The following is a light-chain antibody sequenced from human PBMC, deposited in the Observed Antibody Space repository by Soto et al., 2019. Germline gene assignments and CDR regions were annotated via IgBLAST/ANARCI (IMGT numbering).Light chain of an antibody. CDR2: EVS. Sequence: QSALTQPASVSGSPGQSITISCTGTSSYVGGYNYVSWYQQHPGKAPKLIIYEVSKRPSGVSNRFSGSKSGNTASLTISGLQAEDEADYYCSSYTSSRLYVFGTGTKLTVL. CDR3: SSYTSSRLYV. CDR1: SSYVGGYNY. J-gene: IGLJ1*01. V-gene: IGLV2-14*01.